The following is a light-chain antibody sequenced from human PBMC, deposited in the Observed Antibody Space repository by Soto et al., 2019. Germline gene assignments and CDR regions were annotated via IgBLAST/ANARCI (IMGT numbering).Light chain of an antibody. V-gene: IGLV2-11*01. CDR1: SSDVGGYNY. CDR2: DVS. CDR3: CSYAGSNSKVV. J-gene: IGLJ2*01. Sequence: QSALTQPRSVSGSPGQSVTISCTGTSSDVGGYNYVSWYQHHPGKPPKLMIYDVSYRPSGVPDRFSASKSGNTASLTISGLQAEDEADYYCCSYAGSNSKVVFGGGTQLTVL.